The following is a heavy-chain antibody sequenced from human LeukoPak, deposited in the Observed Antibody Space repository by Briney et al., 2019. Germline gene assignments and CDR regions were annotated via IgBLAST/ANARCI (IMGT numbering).Heavy chain of an antibody. V-gene: IGHV1-8*02. CDR3: ARANYGGNSVGIDY. Sequence: ASVKVSCKASGYTFTGYYMHWVRQAPGQGLEWMGWINPNSGNTGYAQKFQGRVTMTRNTSISTAYMELSSLRSEDTAVYYCARANYGGNSVGIDYWGQGTLVTVSS. J-gene: IGHJ4*02. D-gene: IGHD4-23*01. CDR1: GYTFTGYY. CDR2: INPNSGNT.